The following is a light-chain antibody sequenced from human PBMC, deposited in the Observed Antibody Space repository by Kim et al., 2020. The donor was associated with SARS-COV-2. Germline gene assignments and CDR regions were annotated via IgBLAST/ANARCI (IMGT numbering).Light chain of an antibody. Sequence: EIVMTQSPATLSVSPGERATLSCRASQSVSSNLAWYQQKPGQAPRLLIYGASTRATGIPARFSGSGSGTEFTLTISSLQSEDFAVYYCQQYNNWPLTYGGVTKVYIK. V-gene: IGKV3-15*01. CDR2: GAS. J-gene: IGKJ4*01. CDR3: QQYNNWPLT. CDR1: QSVSSN.